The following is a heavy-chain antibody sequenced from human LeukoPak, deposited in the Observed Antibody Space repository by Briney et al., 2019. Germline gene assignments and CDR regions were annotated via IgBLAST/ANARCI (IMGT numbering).Heavy chain of an antibody. J-gene: IGHJ4*02. D-gene: IGHD3-10*01. CDR3: ASSTMVRGVITPLFDY. CDR1: GGSISSGGYS. CDR2: IYHSGST. V-gene: IGHV4-30-2*01. Sequence: SETLSLTCAVFGGSISSGGYSWSWIRQPPGKGLEWIGYIYHSGSTYYNPSLKSRVTISVDRSKNQFSLKLSSVTAADTAVYYCASSTMVRGVITPLFDYWGQGTLVTVSS.